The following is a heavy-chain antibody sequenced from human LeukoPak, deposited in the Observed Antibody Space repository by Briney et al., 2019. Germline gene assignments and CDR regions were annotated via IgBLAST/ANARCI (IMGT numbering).Heavy chain of an antibody. CDR1: GFTFSSYA. V-gene: IGHV3-30-3*01. Sequence: PGGSLRLSCAASGFTFSSYAMHWVRQAPGKGLEWVAVISYDGSNKYYADSVKGRFTISRDNSKNTLYLQMNSLRAEDTAVYYCAREGYCSGGSCYSPTFDYWGQGTLVTVSS. J-gene: IGHJ4*02. CDR2: ISYDGSNK. D-gene: IGHD2-15*01. CDR3: AREGYCSGGSCYSPTFDY.